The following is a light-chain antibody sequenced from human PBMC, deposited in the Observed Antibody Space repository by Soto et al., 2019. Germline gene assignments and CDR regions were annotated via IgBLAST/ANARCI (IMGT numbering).Light chain of an antibody. Sequence: QSVLTQPASVSGSPGKSITISCTGTRRDVGGYNYVSWYQQYPGKSPKLLIYEVTHRPSGVSNRFSGSKSGNTASLTISGLKAEDEADYYCSSYTISNTLPFVFGTGTKLTVL. J-gene: IGLJ1*01. V-gene: IGLV2-14*01. CDR3: SSYTISNTLPFV. CDR1: RRDVGGYNY. CDR2: EVT.